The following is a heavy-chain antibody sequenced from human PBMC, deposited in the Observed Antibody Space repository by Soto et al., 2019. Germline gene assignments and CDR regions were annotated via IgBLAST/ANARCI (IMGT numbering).Heavy chain of an antibody. V-gene: IGHV4-39*01. J-gene: IGHJ4*02. CDR2: IYYRGTT. Sequence: SETLSLTCTVSGGSISSSSYYWGWIRQPPGKGLEWIGNIYYRGTTYYNPSLKSRVTISVDTSKNQFSMKLASVTAADTAVYYCARDYGDYQFDYWGQGTLVTVSS. CDR1: GGSISSSSYY. CDR3: ARDYGDYQFDY. D-gene: IGHD4-17*01.